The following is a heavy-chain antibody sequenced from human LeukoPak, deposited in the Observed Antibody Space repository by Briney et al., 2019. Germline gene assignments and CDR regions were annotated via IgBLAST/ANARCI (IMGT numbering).Heavy chain of an antibody. CDR2: IYYSGST. CDR1: GGSISSYY. V-gene: IGHV4-59*12. D-gene: IGHD3-3*01. J-gene: IGHJ4*02. Sequence: SETLSLTCTVSGGSISSYYWNWIRQPPGKGLEWIGYIYYSGSTNYNPSLKSRVTMSVDTSKNQFPLKLSSVTAADTAVYYCARVQLRFLEWLFFDYWGQGTLVTVSS. CDR3: ARVQLRFLEWLFFDY.